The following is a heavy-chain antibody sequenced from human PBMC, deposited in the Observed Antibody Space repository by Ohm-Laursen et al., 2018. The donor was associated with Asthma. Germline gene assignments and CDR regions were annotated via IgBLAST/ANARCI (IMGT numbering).Heavy chain of an antibody. D-gene: IGHD5-24*01. J-gene: IGHJ4*02. Sequence: SLRLSCTATGFTLGDYFMHWVRQGPGEGLHWISHLFPDGRRTNYAAAVRGRFTISRDDAQNTLYLQMNSPTVDDTAVYYCARGNLEGLLWGQGTLVTVSS. CDR2: LFPDGRRT. CDR1: GFTLGDYF. V-gene: IGHV3-74*01. CDR3: ARGNLEGLL.